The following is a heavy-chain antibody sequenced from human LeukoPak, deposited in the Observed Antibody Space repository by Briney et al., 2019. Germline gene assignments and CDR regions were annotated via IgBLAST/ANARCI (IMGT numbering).Heavy chain of an antibody. Sequence: GGSLRLSCAASGFTFSSYAMSWVRQAPGKGLEWVSAISGSGGSTYYAGSVKGRFTISRDNSKNTLYLQMNSLRAEDTAVYYCAKGGDTAMVYYYYYYGMDVWGQGTTVTVSS. CDR2: ISGSGGST. CDR1: GFTFSSYA. J-gene: IGHJ6*02. V-gene: IGHV3-23*01. CDR3: AKGGDTAMVYYYYYYGMDV. D-gene: IGHD5-18*01.